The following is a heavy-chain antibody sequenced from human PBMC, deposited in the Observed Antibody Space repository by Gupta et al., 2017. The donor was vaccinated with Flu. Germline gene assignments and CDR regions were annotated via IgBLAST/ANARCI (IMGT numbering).Heavy chain of an antibody. V-gene: IGHV1-69*06. Sequence: FSSYAISWVRQAPGQGLEWMGGIIPIFGTANYAQKFQGRVTITADKSTSTAYMELSSLRSEDTAVYYCASEGRFGEPCFDYWGQGTLVTVSS. CDR2: IIPIFGTA. CDR3: ASEGRFGEPCFDY. CDR1: FSSYA. D-gene: IGHD3-10*01. J-gene: IGHJ4*02.